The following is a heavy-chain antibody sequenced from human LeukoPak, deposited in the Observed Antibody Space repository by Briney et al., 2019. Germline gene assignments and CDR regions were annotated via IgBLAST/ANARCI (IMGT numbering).Heavy chain of an antibody. D-gene: IGHD3-10*01. V-gene: IGHV1-2*02. CDR1: RYTFTAYY. CDR3: ARENFGAFDI. Sequence: ASVKVSCKASRYTFTAYYMHWVRQAPGQGLEWMGWINPNSGGTNYAQKFQGRVTMTRDTSISTAYMELSGLRSDDTAVYYCARENFGAFDIWGQGTMATVSS. CDR2: INPNSGGT. J-gene: IGHJ3*02.